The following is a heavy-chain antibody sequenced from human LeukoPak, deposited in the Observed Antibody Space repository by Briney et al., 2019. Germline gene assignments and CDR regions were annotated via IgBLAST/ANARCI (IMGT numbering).Heavy chain of an antibody. Sequence: GGSLRLSCAASGFTFTSYSMNWVRQAPGKGLEWVSSISSSSSYIYYADSVKGRFTISRDNAKNSLYLQMNSLRAEDTAVYYCARDLVGGPIDYWGQGTLVTVSS. CDR1: GFTFTSYS. D-gene: IGHD2-15*01. CDR2: ISSSSSYI. J-gene: IGHJ4*02. CDR3: ARDLVGGPIDY. V-gene: IGHV3-21*01.